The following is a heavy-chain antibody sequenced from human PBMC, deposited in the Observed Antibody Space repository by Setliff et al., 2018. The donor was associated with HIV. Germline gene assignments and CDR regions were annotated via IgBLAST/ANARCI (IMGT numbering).Heavy chain of an antibody. D-gene: IGHD3-22*01. V-gene: IGHV4-59*08. J-gene: IGHJ6*03. CDR1: GGSISSYY. CDR3: ARRRSPPSGFYSKYYMDV. Sequence: PSETLSLTCAVSGGSISSYYWSWIRQPPGKGLEWIGYIYYSGSTNYNPSLKSRVTISVDTSKNQFSLKLTSVTAADTAVYYRARRRSPPSGFYSKYYMDVWGKGTTVTVSS. CDR2: IYYSGST.